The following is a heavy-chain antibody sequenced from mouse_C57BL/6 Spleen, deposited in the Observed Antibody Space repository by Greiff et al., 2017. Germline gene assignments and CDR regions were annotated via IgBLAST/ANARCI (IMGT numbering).Heavy chain of an antibody. CDR2: IDPSDSET. J-gene: IGHJ2*01. CDR3: ARMAFYDSNYPGY. V-gene: IGHV1-52*01. Sequence: VQLQQPGAELVRPGSSVKLSCKASGYTFTSYWMHWVKQRPIQGLEWIGNIDPSDSETHYNQKFKDKATLTVDKSSSTAYMQLSSLTSEDSAVYYCARMAFYDSNYPGYWGQGTTLTVSS. CDR1: GYTFTSYW. D-gene: IGHD2-5*01.